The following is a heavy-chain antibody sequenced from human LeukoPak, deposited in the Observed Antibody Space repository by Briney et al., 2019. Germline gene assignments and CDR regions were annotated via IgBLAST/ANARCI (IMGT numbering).Heavy chain of an antibody. Sequence: GASVKVSCKASGYTFTSYGISWVRQAPGQGLEWMGWISAYNGNTNYAQKLQGRVTMTTDTSTSTAYMELRSLRSDDTAVYYCARDAKPWEPHPYDIWGQGTMVTVSS. CDR2: ISAYNGNT. V-gene: IGHV1-18*01. D-gene: IGHD1-26*01. CDR1: GYTFTSYG. CDR3: ARDAKPWEPHPYDI. J-gene: IGHJ3*02.